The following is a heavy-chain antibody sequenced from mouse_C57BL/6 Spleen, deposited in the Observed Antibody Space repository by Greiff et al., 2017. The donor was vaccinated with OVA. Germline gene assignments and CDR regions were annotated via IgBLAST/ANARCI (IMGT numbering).Heavy chain of an antibody. CDR3: ARAYYGNFFDV. CDR1: GYSITSGYD. J-gene: IGHJ1*03. CDR2: ISYSGST. D-gene: IGHD2-10*01. Sequence: EVHLVESGPGMVKPSQSLSLTCTVTGYSITSGYDWHWIRHFPGNKLEWMGYISYSGSTNYNPSLKSRISITHDTSKNHFFLKLNSVTTEDTATYYCARAYYGNFFDVWGTGTTVTVSS. V-gene: IGHV3-1*01.